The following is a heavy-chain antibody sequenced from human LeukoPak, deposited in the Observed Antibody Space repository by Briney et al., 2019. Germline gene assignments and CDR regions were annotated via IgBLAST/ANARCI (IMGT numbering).Heavy chain of an antibody. CDR2: VWHDGNNK. Sequence: PGRSLRLSCAASGFTFSNYGMHWVRQAPGKGLEWVAVVWHDGNNKYYADSVKGRFTISRDNFKNMLYLQMNSPRAEDTAMYYCANNFDYWGQGTLVAVSS. J-gene: IGHJ4*02. V-gene: IGHV3-33*06. CDR3: ANNFDY. CDR1: GFTFSNYG.